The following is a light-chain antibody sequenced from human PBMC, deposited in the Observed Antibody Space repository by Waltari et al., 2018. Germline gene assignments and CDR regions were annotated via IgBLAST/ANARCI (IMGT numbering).Light chain of an antibody. Sequence: QSALTQPASVSGSPGQSITISCTGTSSDVGAYDNVYWYQQPPGKAPKLMIYDVTKRPSGVSNRFSGSKSGNTASLTISGLQAEDEADYYCSSYRGSFTLVFGGGTKVTVL. J-gene: IGLJ3*02. CDR2: DVT. CDR3: SSYRGSFTLV. CDR1: SSDVGAYDN. V-gene: IGLV2-14*03.